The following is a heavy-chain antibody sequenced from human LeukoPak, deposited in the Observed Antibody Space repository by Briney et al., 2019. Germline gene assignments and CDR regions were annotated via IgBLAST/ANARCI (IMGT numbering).Heavy chain of an antibody. D-gene: IGHD7-27*01. CDR2: INSDGSST. J-gene: IGHJ4*02. V-gene: IGHV3-74*01. Sequence: GGSLRLSCAASGFTFSYYWMHWVRQAPGKGLVWVSRINSDGSSTHYADSVKGRFTISRDNAKNTLYLQMNTLRAEDTAVYYCARTWRSGFFDFWGQGTLVTVSS. CDR1: GFTFSYYW. CDR3: ARTWRSGFFDF.